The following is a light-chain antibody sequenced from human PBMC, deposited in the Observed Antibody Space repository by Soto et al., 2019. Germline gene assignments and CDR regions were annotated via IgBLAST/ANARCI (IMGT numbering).Light chain of an antibody. J-gene: IGKJ1*01. CDR2: AAS. CDR3: QQAGSFPLT. V-gene: IGKV1-12*01. CDR1: QGIGTW. Sequence: DIQMTQSPSSVSASVGDRVTITCRASQGIGTWLAWYQQKPGKGPNLLIYAASSLESGVPSRFSGSGSVTDFTLTIRSLQPEDFATYSCQQAGSFPLTIGQETKVDMK.